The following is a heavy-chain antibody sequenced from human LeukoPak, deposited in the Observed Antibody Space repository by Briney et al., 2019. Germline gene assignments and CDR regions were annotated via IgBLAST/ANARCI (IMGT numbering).Heavy chain of an antibody. Sequence: ASVKVSCKASGGTFSSYAISRVRQAPGQGLEWMGGIIPIFGTANYAQKFQGRVTITADESTSTAYMELSSLRSEDTAVYYCARGPSYYDSSGYYYFDYWGQGTLVTVSS. J-gene: IGHJ4*02. CDR1: GGTFSSYA. D-gene: IGHD3-22*01. V-gene: IGHV1-69*13. CDR3: ARGPSYYDSSGYYYFDY. CDR2: IIPIFGTA.